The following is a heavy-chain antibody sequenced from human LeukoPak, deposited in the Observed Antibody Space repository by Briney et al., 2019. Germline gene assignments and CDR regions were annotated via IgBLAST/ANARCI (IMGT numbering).Heavy chain of an antibody. V-gene: IGHV4-30-2*01. CDR3: ARSSPNEVRGVIISPHPSYFDY. Sequence: PSETLSLTCAVSGGSISRGGYSWSWIRQPPGKGLEWIGYIYHSGSTYYNPSLKSRVTISVDRSKNQFSLKLSSVTAADTAVYYCARSSPNEVRGVIISPHPSYFDYWGQGTLVTVSS. CDR1: GGSISRGGYS. J-gene: IGHJ4*02. CDR2: IYHSGST. D-gene: IGHD3-10*01.